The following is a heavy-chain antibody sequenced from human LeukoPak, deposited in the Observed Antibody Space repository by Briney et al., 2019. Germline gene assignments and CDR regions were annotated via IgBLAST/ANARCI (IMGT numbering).Heavy chain of an antibody. J-gene: IGHJ4*02. D-gene: IGHD6-19*01. V-gene: IGHV4-31*03. Sequence: SQTLSLTCTASGGSISSGGYYWRWIRQHPGKGLEWIGEINHSGSTNYNPSLKSRVTISVDMSKNQFSLKLSSVTAADTAVYYCARGGYSSGWYVGYWGQGTLVTVSS. CDR3: ARGGYSSGWYVGY. CDR1: GGSISSGGYY. CDR2: INHSGST.